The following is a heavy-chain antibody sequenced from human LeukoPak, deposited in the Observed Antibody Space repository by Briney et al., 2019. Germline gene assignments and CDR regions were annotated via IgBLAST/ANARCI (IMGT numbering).Heavy chain of an antibody. J-gene: IGHJ4*02. CDR2: IYTSGST. V-gene: IGHV4-61*02. CDR1: GGSISSGSYY. CDR3: AREGQAYYFDY. Sequence: SQTLSLTCTVSGGSISSGSYYWSWIRQPAGKGLEWIGRIYTSGSTNYNPSLKSRVTISVDTSKNQFSLKLSSVTAADTAVYYCAREGQAYYFDYWGQGTLVTVSS.